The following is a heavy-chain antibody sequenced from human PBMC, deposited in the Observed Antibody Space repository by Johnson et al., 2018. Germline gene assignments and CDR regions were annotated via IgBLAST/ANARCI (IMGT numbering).Heavy chain of an antibody. CDR2: ISYDGSNK. CDR1: GFTFSSYG. Sequence: QVQLVQSGGGVVQPGRSLRLSCAASGFTFSSYGMHWVRQAPGKGLEWVAVISYDGSNKYYADSVKGRFTISRDNSKTTLYLQMNSLTAGDTAVYYCTRGYCSGGTCFSLNYYYYMDVWGKGTTVTVSS. V-gene: IGHV3-30*03. D-gene: IGHD2-15*01. CDR3: TRGYCSGGTCFSLNYYYYMDV. J-gene: IGHJ6*03.